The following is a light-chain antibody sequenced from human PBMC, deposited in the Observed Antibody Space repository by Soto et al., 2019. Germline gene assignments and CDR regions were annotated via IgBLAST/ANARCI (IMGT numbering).Light chain of an antibody. CDR2: EVN. CDR3: TSYAAGKNVV. J-gene: IGLJ2*01. Sequence: QSALTQPPSASGSPGQSVTISCTGTSSDVGNYNYVSWYQQYPGKAPKLMIYEVNKRPSGVPDRFSGSKSGNTAYLTVSGLQAEYEADYYCTSYAAGKNVVFGGGTKLTVL. CDR1: SSDVGNYNY. V-gene: IGLV2-8*01.